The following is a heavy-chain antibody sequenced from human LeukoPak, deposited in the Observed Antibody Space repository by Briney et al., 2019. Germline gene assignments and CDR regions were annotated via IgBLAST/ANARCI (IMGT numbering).Heavy chain of an antibody. Sequence: SETLSLTCTVSGDSISSNGFYWGWIRRPPGKGLECIGTIYYSGSTSYNPSFKSRVTISVDTSNNQFSLRLNSVTAADTAVYFCARLPGLDYFDYWGPGTLVTVSS. CDR2: IYYSGST. CDR1: GDSISSNGFY. J-gene: IGHJ4*02. D-gene: IGHD1-14*01. CDR3: ARLPGLDYFDY. V-gene: IGHV4-39*01.